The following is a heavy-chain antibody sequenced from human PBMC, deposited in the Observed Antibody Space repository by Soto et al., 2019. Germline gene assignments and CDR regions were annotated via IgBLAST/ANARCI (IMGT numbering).Heavy chain of an antibody. V-gene: IGHV3-23*01. D-gene: IGHD2-21*02. J-gene: IGHJ4*02. CDR1: GFTFNTYG. Sequence: GGSLRLSCAASGFTFNTYGMTWVRQAPGKGLEWVSTVSGSGGGTYYADSVKGRFTISRVNSKNTMYLQMSNLRADDTAVYFCARIGPYCGGDCYPDFDFWGLGTPVTVSS. CDR2: VSGSGGGT. CDR3: ARIGPYCGGDCYPDFDF.